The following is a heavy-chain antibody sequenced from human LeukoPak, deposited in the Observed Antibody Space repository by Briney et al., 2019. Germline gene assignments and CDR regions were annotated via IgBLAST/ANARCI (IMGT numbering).Heavy chain of an antibody. D-gene: IGHD2/OR15-2a*01. J-gene: IGHJ4*02. V-gene: IGHV3-30*18. Sequence: GGSLRLSCAASGFTFSSSDMHWVRQAPGKGLEWVAVISYDATNKYYADSVKGRFTLSRDNSKNALYLQTNTLRDEDTAVYYCAKASSNYFYYFEYWGQGTLVTVSS. CDR1: GFTFSSSD. CDR3: AKASSNYFYYFEY. CDR2: ISYDATNK.